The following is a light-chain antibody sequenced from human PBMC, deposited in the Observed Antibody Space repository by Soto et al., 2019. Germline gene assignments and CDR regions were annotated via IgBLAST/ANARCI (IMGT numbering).Light chain of an antibody. CDR2: EGS. V-gene: IGLV2-23*03. CDR3: CSYAGSNAIHVV. J-gene: IGLJ2*01. CDR1: SSDVGSYNL. Sequence: QSALTQPASVSGSPGQSITISCTGTSSDVGSYNLVSWYQQHPVKAPKLMIYEGSKRPSGVSNRFSGSKSGNTASLTIYGLQAEDEADYYCCSYAGSNAIHVVFGGGTKLTVL.